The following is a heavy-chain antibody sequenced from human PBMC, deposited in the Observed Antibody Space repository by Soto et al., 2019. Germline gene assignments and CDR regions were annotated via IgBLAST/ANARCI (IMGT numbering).Heavy chain of an antibody. CDR3: THHGYYSYGMDV. Sequence: QITLKESGPTLVKPTQTLTLTCTFSGFSLRTSGVGVGWIRQPPGKALEWLALIFWDDDKRYSPSLKSRLSITKGTSENQVSLTMTNMDPVDAATYYCTHHGYYSYGMDVWGQGTTVIVSS. CDR2: IFWDDDK. J-gene: IGHJ6*02. CDR1: GFSLRTSGVG. V-gene: IGHV2-5*02.